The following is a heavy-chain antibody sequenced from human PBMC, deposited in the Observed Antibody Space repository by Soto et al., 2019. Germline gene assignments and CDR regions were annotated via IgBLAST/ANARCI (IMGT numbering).Heavy chain of an antibody. J-gene: IGHJ4*02. CDR1: GFPFSNYA. CDR3: ARAIAGLVSSAWTWLDF. CDR2: MPNDGSDQ. V-gene: IGHV3-30*09. Sequence: QVHLVESGGGVVQPGRSLRLSCAASGFPFSNYAMHWVRQAPGQVLEWVAAMPNDGSDQQYADSVKGRFAISRDNSENTLSLPMNGLRAEDAAVYYCARAIAGLVSSAWTWLDFWGQGTLVTVSS. D-gene: IGHD2-2*01.